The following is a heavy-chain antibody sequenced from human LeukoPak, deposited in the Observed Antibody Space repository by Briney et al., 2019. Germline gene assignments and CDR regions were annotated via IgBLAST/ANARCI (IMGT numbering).Heavy chain of an antibody. CDR1: VFTFSSYA. D-gene: IGHD3-16*02. V-gene: IGHV3-23*01. CDR2: ISGSGGST. Sequence: GGSLRLSCAASVFTFSSYAMSWVRQAPGKGLEWVSAISGSGGSTYYADSVKGRFTISRDNSKNTLYLQMNSLRAEDTAVYYCAKSRFGGVIVDFDYWGQGTLVTVSS. J-gene: IGHJ4*02. CDR3: AKSRFGGVIVDFDY.